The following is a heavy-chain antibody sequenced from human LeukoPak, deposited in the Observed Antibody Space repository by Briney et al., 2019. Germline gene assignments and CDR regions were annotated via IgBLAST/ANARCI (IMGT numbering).Heavy chain of an antibody. CDR3: ARDRELQDY. V-gene: IGHV3-11*01. D-gene: IGHD1-7*01. Sequence: GVSLRLSCAASVFTFSHYYMIWMPQAPGGGGEWVSYISSSGRTIYYADSVKGRFTISRDNAKNSLYLQMNSLRAEDTAVYYCARDRELQDYWGQGTLVTVSS. CDR1: VFTFSHYY. J-gene: IGHJ4*02. CDR2: ISSSGRTI.